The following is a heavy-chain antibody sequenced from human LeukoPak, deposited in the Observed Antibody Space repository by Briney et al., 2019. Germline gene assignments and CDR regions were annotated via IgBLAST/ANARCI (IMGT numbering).Heavy chain of an antibody. CDR1: GFTFSKYS. CDR2: ISGWGFSK. D-gene: IGHD3-22*01. V-gene: IGHV3-23*01. CDR3: SRGRSSGPYFFDY. Sequence: GWSLRLTRTSSGFTFSKYSISWVGQPPGKGREGVGIISGWGFSKYYVDSVKGGFILSRDSSKNALYVQMNGLRADDTAVYYCSRGRSSGPYFFDYWGQGTLVTVSS. J-gene: IGHJ4*02.